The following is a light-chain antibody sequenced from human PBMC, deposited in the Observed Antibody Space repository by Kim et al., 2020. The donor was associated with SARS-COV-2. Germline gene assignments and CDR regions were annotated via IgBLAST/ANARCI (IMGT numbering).Light chain of an antibody. V-gene: IGLV2-14*04. J-gene: IGLJ3*02. CDR3: ASFAPSNTWV. Sequence: GQSITISCTGTSSDVGGYNHVSWYQQHPGKVPKLLIYDVSKWPSGVSNRFSGSNSGNTASLTISGLQAEDEADYYCASFAPSNTWVFGGGTELTVL. CDR1: SSDVGGYNH. CDR2: DVS.